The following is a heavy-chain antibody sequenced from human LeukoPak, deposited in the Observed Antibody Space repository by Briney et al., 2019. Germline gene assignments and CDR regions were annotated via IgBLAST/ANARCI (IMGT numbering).Heavy chain of an antibody. CDR3: ARVRGYRGYFDY. J-gene: IGHJ4*02. CDR1: GGSFSGYY. D-gene: IGHD5-18*01. V-gene: IGHV4-34*01. CDR2: INHSGST. Sequence: SETLSLTCAVYGGSFSGYYWSWIRQPPGKGLEWIGEINHSGSTNYNPSLKSRVTISVDTSKNQFSLKLSSVTAADTAVYYCARVRGYRGYFDYWGQGTLVTVSS.